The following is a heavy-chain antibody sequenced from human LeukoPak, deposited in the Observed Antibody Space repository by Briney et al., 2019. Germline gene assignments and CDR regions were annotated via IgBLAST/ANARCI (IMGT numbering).Heavy chain of an antibody. CDR2: INTDGSST. V-gene: IGHV3-74*01. CDR3: ARDQSSNFWSGYYASRFDP. Sequence: PGGSLRLSCAASGFTFTSSWMHWVRQAPGKGLVWVSRINTDGSSTNYADSVKGRSTISRDNAKNTVYLQMNSLRAEDTAVYYCARDQSSNFWSGYYASRFDPWGQGTLVTVSS. D-gene: IGHD3-3*01. J-gene: IGHJ5*02. CDR1: GFTFTSSW.